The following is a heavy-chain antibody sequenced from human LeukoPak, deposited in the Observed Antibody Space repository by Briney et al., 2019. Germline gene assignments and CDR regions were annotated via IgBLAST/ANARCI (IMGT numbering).Heavy chain of an antibody. V-gene: IGHV1-46*01. CDR1: RYTFTSYY. CDR3: ASDYCSSTSCYRWFDP. CDR2: INPSGGST. D-gene: IGHD2-2*01. Sequence: GASVKVSCKASRYTFTSYYMHWVRQAPGQGLEWMGIINPSGGSTSYAQKFQGRVTMTRDTSTSTVYMELSSLRSEDTAVYYCASDYCSSTSCYRWFDPWGQGTLVTVSS. J-gene: IGHJ5*02.